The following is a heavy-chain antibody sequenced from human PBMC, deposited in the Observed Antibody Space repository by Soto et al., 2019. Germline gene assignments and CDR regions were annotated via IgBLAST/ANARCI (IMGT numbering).Heavy chain of an antibody. J-gene: IGHJ3*01. Sequence: GGSLRLSCAASGFPCGSYDMTWVRQAPGKGLEGVSTILVDGRTFYVDSVKGRFTISRDNSRNTVYLQMNSLTAGDTALYYCAKATATGGGAFDFCGQGTMVTVSS. CDR2: ILVDGRT. V-gene: IGHV3-23*01. D-gene: IGHD2-8*02. CDR3: AKATATGGGAFDF. CDR1: GFPCGSYD.